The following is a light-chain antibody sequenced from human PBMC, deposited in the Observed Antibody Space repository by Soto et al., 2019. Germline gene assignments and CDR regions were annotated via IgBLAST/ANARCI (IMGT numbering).Light chain of an antibody. CDR3: HRYGSSPSIT. Sequence: EIVLTQSPGTLSLSPGERATLSCRASQSVSSSYLAWYQQKPGQAPRLLIYGASSRATGIPDRFSGSGSGTDFTLTISRLEPEDFAVYYRHRYGSSPSITFGQGTRLEI. V-gene: IGKV3-20*01. CDR1: QSVSSSY. J-gene: IGKJ5*01. CDR2: GAS.